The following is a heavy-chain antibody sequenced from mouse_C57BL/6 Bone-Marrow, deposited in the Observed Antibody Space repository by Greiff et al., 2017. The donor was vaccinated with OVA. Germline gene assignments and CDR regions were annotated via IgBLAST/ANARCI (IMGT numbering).Heavy chain of an antibody. D-gene: IGHD1-1*01. CDR3: ARFCDCGNPGYFDV. V-gene: IGHV1-12*01. Sequence: LQQSGAELVRPGASVKMSCKASGYTFTSYNMHWVKQTPRQGLEWIGAIYPGNGDTSYNQKFKGKATLTVDKSSSTAYMHLSSLTSEDSAVYFGARFCDCGNPGYFDVWGTGTTVTVSS. J-gene: IGHJ1*03. CDR2: IYPGNGDT. CDR1: GYTFTSYN.